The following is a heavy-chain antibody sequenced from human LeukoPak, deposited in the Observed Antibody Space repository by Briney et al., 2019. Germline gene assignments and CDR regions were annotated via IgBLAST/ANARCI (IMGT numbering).Heavy chain of an antibody. V-gene: IGHV3-30*02. CDR1: GFTFSSYG. CDR3: AKDRLEGYYDSSGYRPDPFDY. D-gene: IGHD3-22*01. CDR2: IRYDGSNK. Sequence: GGSLRLSCAASGFTFSSYGMHWVRQAPGKGLEWVAFIRYDGSNKYYADSVKGRFTISRGNSKNTLYLQMNSLRAEDTAVYYCAKDRLEGYYDSSGYRPDPFDYWGQGTLVTVSS. J-gene: IGHJ4*02.